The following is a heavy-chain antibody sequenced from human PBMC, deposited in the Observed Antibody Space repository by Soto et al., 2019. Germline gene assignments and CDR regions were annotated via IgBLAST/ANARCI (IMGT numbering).Heavy chain of an antibody. CDR2: IYSGGST. Sequence: EVQLVESGGGLVQPGGSLRLSCAASGFTVSSNYMSWVRQAPGKGLEWVSVIYSGGSTYYADSVKGRFTISRDNSKNTLYLQMSSLRAEDTAVYYCARSPYSYGPIDYWGQGTLVTVSS. J-gene: IGHJ4*02. V-gene: IGHV3-66*01. CDR3: ARSPYSYGPIDY. D-gene: IGHD5-18*01. CDR1: GFTVSSNY.